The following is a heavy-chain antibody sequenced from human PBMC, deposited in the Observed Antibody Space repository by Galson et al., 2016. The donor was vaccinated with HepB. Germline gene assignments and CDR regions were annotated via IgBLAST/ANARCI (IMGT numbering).Heavy chain of an antibody. V-gene: IGHV3-7*01. J-gene: IGHJ4*02. D-gene: IGHD3-10*01. Sequence: SLRLSCAASGFTFNAHWMNWVRQAPGKGLEWVANIRGDGIVSYYAESVRGRFTIPRDNAKNSLCLQMNGLRVDETAVYYCPKEMTGSYFDWGQGTLVTVSS. CDR1: GFTFNAHW. CDR2: IRGDGIVS. CDR3: PKEMTGSYFD.